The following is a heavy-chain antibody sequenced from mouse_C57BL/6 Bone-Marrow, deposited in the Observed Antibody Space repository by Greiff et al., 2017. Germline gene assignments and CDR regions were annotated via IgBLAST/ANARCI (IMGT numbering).Heavy chain of an antibody. CDR2: IDPSDSYT. CDR3: ARSDYYYFDD. D-gene: IGHD1-1*01. Sequence: QVQLQQPGAELVKPGASVKLSCKASGYTFTSYWMQWVKQRPGQGLEWIGEIDPSDSYTNYNQKFKGKATLTVDTSSSTAYMQLSSLTSEDSAVYYCARSDYYYFDDWGQGTTLTVSS. V-gene: IGHV1-50*01. CDR1: GYTFTSYW. J-gene: IGHJ2*01.